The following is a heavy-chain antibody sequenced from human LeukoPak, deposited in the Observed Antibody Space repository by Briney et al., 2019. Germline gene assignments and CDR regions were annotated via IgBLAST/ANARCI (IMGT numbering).Heavy chain of an antibody. CDR2: INPNSGGT. D-gene: IGHD6-19*01. J-gene: IGHJ3*02. CDR1: GYTFTGYY. V-gene: IGHV1-2*02. CDR3: AREVAVPGVNAFDI. Sequence: AAVKVSCKASGYTFTGYYMHWVRQAPGQGLEWMGWINPNSGGTNYAQKFQGRVTMTRDTSISTAYMELSWLRSDDTAVYYCAREVAVPGVNAFDIWGQGTRVTVSS.